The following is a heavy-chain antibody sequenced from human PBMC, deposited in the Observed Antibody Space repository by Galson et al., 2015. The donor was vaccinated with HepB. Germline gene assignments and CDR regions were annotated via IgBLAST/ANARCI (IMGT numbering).Heavy chain of an antibody. V-gene: IGHV4-59*01. CDR3: AREKLGYDILTGYHRGYYFDY. Sequence: ETLSLTCTVSGGSISSYYWSWIRQPPGKGLEWIGYIYYSGSTNYNPSLKSRVTISVDTSKNQFSLKLSSVTAADTAVYYCAREKLGYDILTGYHRGYYFDYWGQGTLVTVSS. J-gene: IGHJ4*02. CDR2: IYYSGST. CDR1: GGSISSYY. D-gene: IGHD3-9*01.